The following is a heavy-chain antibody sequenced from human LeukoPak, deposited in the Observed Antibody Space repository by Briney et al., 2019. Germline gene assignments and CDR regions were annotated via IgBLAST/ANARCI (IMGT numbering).Heavy chain of an antibody. CDR2: SHYSGST. D-gene: IGHD4-23*01. CDR3: ARRDYGGLLDY. CDR1: GGSISSSSYY. J-gene: IGHJ4*02. V-gene: IGHV4-39*01. Sequence: SETLSLTCTVSGGSISSSSYYWGWIRQPPGKGLEWIGSSHYSGSTYYNPSLKSRVTISVDTPKNQLSLKLNSATSSDTAVYFCARRDYGGLLDYWGQGTLVTVSS.